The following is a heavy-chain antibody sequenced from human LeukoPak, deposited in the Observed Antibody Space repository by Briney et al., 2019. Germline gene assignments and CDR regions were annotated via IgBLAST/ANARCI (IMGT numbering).Heavy chain of an antibody. J-gene: IGHJ4*02. CDR2: IWYDGSNK. CDR3: AKETTVTTGLDY. D-gene: IGHD4-17*01. Sequence: GGSLRLSCAASGFTFSSYGMHWVSQAPGKGLGWVAVIWYDGSNKYYADSVKGRFTISRDNSKNTLYLQMNSLRAEDTAVYYCAKETTVTTGLDYWGQGTLVTVSS. CDR1: GFTFSSYG. V-gene: IGHV3-33*06.